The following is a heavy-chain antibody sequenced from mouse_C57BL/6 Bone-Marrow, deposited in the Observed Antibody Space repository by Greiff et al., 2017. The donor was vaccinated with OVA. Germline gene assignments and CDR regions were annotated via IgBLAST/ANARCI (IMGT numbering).Heavy chain of an antibody. V-gene: IGHV1-26*01. CDR2: INPNNGGT. D-gene: IGHD1-3*01. Sequence: EVQLQQSGPELVKPGASVKISCKASGYTFTDYYMNWVKQSHGKSLEWIGDINPNNGGTSYNQKFKGKATLTVDKSSSTAYMELRSLTSEDAAVYYCARLKIYCYFDYWGQGTTLTVSS. CDR1: GYTFTDYY. CDR3: ARLKIYCYFDY. J-gene: IGHJ2*01.